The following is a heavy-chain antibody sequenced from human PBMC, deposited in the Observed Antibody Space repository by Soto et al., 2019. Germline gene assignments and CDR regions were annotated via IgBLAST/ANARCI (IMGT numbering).Heavy chain of an antibody. CDR2: MFQSGST. D-gene: IGHD5-12*01. CDR1: GGSISSGVYS. J-gene: IGHJ6*02. Sequence: SETLSLTCVVSGGSISSGVYSWNWSRQPPGKGLEWIGYMFQSGSTYYNPSLESRVTMSVDRSKNQFSLKLSSVTAADTAVYYCARGGPTYVDIVATITVPCYGMDVWGQGTTVTVSS. CDR3: ARGGPTYVDIVATITVPCYGMDV. V-gene: IGHV4-30-2*01.